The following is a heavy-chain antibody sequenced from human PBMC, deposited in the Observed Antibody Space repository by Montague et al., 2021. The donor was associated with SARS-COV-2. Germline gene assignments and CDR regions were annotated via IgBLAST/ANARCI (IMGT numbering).Heavy chain of an antibody. CDR1: GGSVSSNRDS. D-gene: IGHD1-1*01. CDR2: VHYTGST. J-gene: IGHJ4*02. Sequence: SETLSLTCTVSGGSVSSNRDSWGWIRQPPGKGLEWIGYVHYTGSTKYTPSLKTRVTLSLDTPKNHFSLKLRSVTAADTAIYYCARAQNTCFIANCVNYFEVWGLGALVTVSS. V-gene: IGHV4-61*03. CDR3: ARAQNTCFIANCVNYFEV.